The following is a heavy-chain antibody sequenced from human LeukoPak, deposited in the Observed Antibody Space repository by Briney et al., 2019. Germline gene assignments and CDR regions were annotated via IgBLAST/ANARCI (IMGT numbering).Heavy chain of an antibody. D-gene: IGHD2-21*01. J-gene: IGHJ4*02. V-gene: IGHV3-23*01. CDR1: GFTFSSYA. Sequence: GGSLTLSCGASGFTFSSYAMSWVRQAPGKGLEWVSPIRNSGGRTYYEDSVKGRFTISRDNSDNTLYLQMNSLRAEDTAVYDCAKTDVGIGWHHFDYWGQGTLVTVSS. CDR3: AKTDVGIGWHHFDY. CDR2: IRNSGGRT.